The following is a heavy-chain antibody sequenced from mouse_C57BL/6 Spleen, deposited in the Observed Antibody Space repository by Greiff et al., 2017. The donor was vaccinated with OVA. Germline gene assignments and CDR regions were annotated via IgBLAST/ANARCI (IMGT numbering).Heavy chain of an antibody. Sequence: EVQLQQSGPELVKPGASVKISCKASGYSFTDYNMNWVKQSNGKSLEWIGVINPNYGTTSYNQKFKGKATLTVDQSSSTAYMQLNSLTSEDSAVYYCAKGSYGSSSAWFAYWGQGTLVTVSA. J-gene: IGHJ3*01. V-gene: IGHV1-39*01. CDR3: AKGSYGSSSAWFAY. D-gene: IGHD1-1*01. CDR2: INPNYGTT. CDR1: GYSFTDYN.